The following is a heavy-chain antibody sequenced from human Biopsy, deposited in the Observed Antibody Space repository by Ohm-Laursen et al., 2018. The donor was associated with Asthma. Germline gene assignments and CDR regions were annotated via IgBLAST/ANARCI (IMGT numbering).Heavy chain of an antibody. CDR1: GYSFTDYH. Sequence: ASVKVSCKASGYSFTDYHLHWVRQAPGQGLEWMGRINPNSGDTKYAQRFQGRVTVTRDRSISTAYMELSRLRSDDTAVYYCARDRGYCSGGTCPSWFDPWGQGTLVIVSS. CDR2: INPNSGDT. D-gene: IGHD2-15*01. V-gene: IGHV1-2*06. J-gene: IGHJ5*02. CDR3: ARDRGYCSGGTCPSWFDP.